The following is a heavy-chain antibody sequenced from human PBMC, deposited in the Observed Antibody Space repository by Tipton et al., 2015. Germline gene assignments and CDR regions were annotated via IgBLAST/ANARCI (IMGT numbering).Heavy chain of an antibody. CDR3: ARGGNNWFDP. Sequence: LRLSCAASGFSFNSFSMNWVRQAPGKGLEWIGEINDSGSTNYNPSLKSRVTMSVDTSKNQFSLKLTSVTAADTAVYYCARGGNNWFDPWGQGTLVTVSS. CDR1: GFSFNSFS. CDR2: INDSGST. J-gene: IGHJ5*02. V-gene: IGHV4-34*01.